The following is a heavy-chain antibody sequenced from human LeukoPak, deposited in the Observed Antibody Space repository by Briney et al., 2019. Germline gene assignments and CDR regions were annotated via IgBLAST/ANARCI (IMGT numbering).Heavy chain of an antibody. Sequence: GGSLRLSCAASGFTFSSYAMRWVRQAPGKGLEWVSAISGSGGSTYYADSVKGRFTISRDNSKNTLYLQMNSLRAEDTAVYYCAKATPKSIAVAGRPQAHYWGQGTLVTVSS. V-gene: IGHV3-23*01. CDR1: GFTFSSYA. CDR2: ISGSGGST. J-gene: IGHJ4*02. CDR3: AKATPKSIAVAGRPQAHY. D-gene: IGHD6-19*01.